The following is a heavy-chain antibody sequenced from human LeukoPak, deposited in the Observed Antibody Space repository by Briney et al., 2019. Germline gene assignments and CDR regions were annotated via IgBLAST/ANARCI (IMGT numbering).Heavy chain of an antibody. D-gene: IGHD4-11*01. Sequence: ASVMVSCKASGGTFSSYAISWVRQAPGQGLEWMGGIIPIFGTANYAQKFQGRVTITADESTSTAYMELSSLRSEDTAVYYCASGSNYVEFDPWGQGTLVTVSS. CDR1: GGTFSSYA. CDR2: IIPIFGTA. J-gene: IGHJ5*02. CDR3: ASGSNYVEFDP. V-gene: IGHV1-69*01.